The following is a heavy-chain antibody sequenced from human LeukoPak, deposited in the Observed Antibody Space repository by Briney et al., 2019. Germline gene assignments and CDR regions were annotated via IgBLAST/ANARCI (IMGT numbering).Heavy chain of an antibody. V-gene: IGHV3-21*01. D-gene: IGHD3-22*01. CDR2: ISSGSSYI. Sequence: GGSLRLSCAASGFSFSSYSMNWVRRAPGKGLEWVSSISSGSSYIYYADSVKGRFTISRDNAKRSLYLQMNSLRAEDTAVYYCATSYFYDSSGYLGYFDYWGQGSLVTVSS. CDR1: GFSFSSYS. J-gene: IGHJ4*02. CDR3: ATSYFYDSSGYLGYFDY.